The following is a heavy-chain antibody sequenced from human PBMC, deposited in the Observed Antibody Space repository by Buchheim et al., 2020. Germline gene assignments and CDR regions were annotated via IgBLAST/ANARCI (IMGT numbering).Heavy chain of an antibody. J-gene: IGHJ6*02. CDR1: GFTFSSYA. Sequence: EVQLLESGGGLVQPGGSLRLSCAASGFTFSSYAMSWVRQAPGKGLEWVSAISGSGGSTYYADSVKGRFTLTRDNSKHTLYLQMNSLRAEDTAVYYCAKDRIVVVVAAGLSYGMDVWGQGTT. D-gene: IGHD2-15*01. CDR2: ISGSGGST. CDR3: AKDRIVVVVAAGLSYGMDV. V-gene: IGHV3-23*01.